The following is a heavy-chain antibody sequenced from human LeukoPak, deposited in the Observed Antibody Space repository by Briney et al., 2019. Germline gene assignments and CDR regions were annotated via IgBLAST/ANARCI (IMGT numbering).Heavy chain of an antibody. CDR2: IYPGDSDT. CDR3: ARHSPINCSSTSCHGWFDP. J-gene: IGHJ5*02. CDR1: GYSFTSYW. Sequence: GESLKISCKGSGYSFTSYWIGWVRQMPGKGLEWMGIIYPGDSDTRYGPSFQGQVTISADKSISTAYLQWSSLKASDTAMYYCARHSPINCSSTSCHGWFDPWGQGTLVTVSS. D-gene: IGHD2-2*01. V-gene: IGHV5-51*01.